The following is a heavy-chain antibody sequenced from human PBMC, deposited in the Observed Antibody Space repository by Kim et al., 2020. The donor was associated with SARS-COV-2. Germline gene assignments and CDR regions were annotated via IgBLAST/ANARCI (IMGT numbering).Heavy chain of an antibody. D-gene: IGHD6-19*01. V-gene: IGHV1-69*01. Sequence: AQKFQGRVTITADESTSTAYMELSSLRSEDTAVYYCARVRIAVAGTHFDYWGQGTLVTVSS. J-gene: IGHJ4*02. CDR3: ARVRIAVAGTHFDY.